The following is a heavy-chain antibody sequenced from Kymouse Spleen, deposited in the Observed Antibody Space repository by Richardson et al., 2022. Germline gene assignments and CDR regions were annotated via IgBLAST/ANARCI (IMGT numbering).Heavy chain of an antibody. Sequence: QVQLQQWGAGLLKPSETLSLTCAVYGGSFSGYYWSWIRQPPGKGLEWIGEINHSGSTNYNPSLKSRVTISVDTSKNQFSLKLSSVTAADTAVYYCARVWAVAGWFDPWGQGTLVTVSS. V-gene: IGHV4-34*01. D-gene: IGHD6-19*01. CDR3: ARVWAVAGWFDP. CDR1: GGSFSGYY. CDR2: INHSGST. J-gene: IGHJ5*02.